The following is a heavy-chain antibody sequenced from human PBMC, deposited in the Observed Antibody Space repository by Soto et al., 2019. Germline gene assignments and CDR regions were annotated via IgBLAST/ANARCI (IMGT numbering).Heavy chain of an antibody. CDR3: ARGPPLGY. CDR2: LSYSGST. V-gene: IGHV4-39*07. Sequence: SETLSLTCSVSGSSISSNTYSWGWVRQPPGKGLEWIGSLSYSGSTYYNPSLKSRVTISVDRSKNQFSLKLSSVTAADTAVDYCARGPPLGYWGQGTLVTVSS. J-gene: IGHJ4*02. CDR1: GSSISSNTYS.